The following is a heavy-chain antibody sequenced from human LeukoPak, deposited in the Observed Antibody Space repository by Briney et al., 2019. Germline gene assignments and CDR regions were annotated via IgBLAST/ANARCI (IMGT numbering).Heavy chain of an antibody. D-gene: IGHD6-13*01. CDR2: ISGSGGST. CDR1: GFTLSSYA. V-gene: IGHV3-23*01. J-gene: IGHJ6*03. Sequence: GGSLRLSCAASGFTLSSYAMSWVRQAPGKGLEWVSAISGSGGSTYYADSVKGRFTISRDNSKNTLYLQMNSLRAEDTAVYYCAKGQGYSSSWYYYYYYYMDVWGKGTTVTISS. CDR3: AKGQGYSSSWYYYYYYYMDV.